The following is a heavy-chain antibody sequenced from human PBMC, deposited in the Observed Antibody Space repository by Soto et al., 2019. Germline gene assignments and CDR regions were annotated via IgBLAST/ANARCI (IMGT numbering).Heavy chain of an antibody. J-gene: IGHJ6*02. V-gene: IGHV4-34*01. Sequence: SETLSLTCAVYGGSFSGYYWSWIRQPPGKGLEWIGEINHSGSINYNPSLKSRVTISVDTSKNQFSLKLSSATAADTAVYYCARGRTVTNYYYYYGMDVWGQGTTVTVSS. CDR2: INHSGSI. CDR1: GGSFSGYY. D-gene: IGHD4-17*01. CDR3: ARGRTVTNYYYYYGMDV.